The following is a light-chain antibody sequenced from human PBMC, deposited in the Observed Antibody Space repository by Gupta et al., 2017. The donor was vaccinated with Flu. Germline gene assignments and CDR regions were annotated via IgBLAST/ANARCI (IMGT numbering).Light chain of an antibody. CDR1: QSVSSQ. Sequence: EIVLTQSPATVSVSPGDRATLSCMASQSVSSQYAWYQQKPGQVPRLLIYGASTTASGTPARFSGSGSATEFTLTISILQSEDFAVSCFQQDDYWPSTLGQGSKVKIK. CDR3: QQDDYWPST. J-gene: IGKJ2*01. V-gene: IGKV3-15*01. CDR2: GAS.